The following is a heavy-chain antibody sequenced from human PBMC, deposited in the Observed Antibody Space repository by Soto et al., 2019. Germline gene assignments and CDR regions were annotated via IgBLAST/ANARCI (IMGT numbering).Heavy chain of an antibody. CDR1: GFAFETFA. D-gene: IGHD2-8*01. Sequence: HPGGSLRLSCAASGFAFETFAMHWVRQTAGKGPEWVSRIDSDGGATAYADSVRGRFSISRDNAKNTLYLQMNSLRADDTAVYYCIKSKHMYDQWGQGTLVTVSS. CDR2: IDSDGGAT. CDR3: IKSKHMYDQ. V-gene: IGHV3-74*01. J-gene: IGHJ4*01.